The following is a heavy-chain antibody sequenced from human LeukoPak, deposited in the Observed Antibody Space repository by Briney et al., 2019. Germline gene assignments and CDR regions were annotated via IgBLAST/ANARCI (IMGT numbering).Heavy chain of an antibody. CDR1: GFTVSSNY. Sequence: GGSLRLSCAASGFTVSSNYMSWVRQAPGKGLEWVSVIYSGGSTYYADPVKGRFTISRDNSKNTVYLQMNSLRAEDTAVYYCARNIPVTRWGYWGQGTLVTVSS. CDR2: IYSGGST. CDR3: ARNIPVTRWGY. V-gene: IGHV3-66*01. J-gene: IGHJ4*02. D-gene: IGHD2-21*01.